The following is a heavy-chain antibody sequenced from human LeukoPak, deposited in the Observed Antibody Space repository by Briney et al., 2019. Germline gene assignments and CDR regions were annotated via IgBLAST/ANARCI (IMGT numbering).Heavy chain of an antibody. CDR2: ISYDGSCK. V-gene: IGHV3-30*18. CDR1: GFTFSSYG. CDR3: AKDPFDY. Sequence: PGGSLRLSCAASGFTFSSYGIHWVRQAPGKGLEWVAVISYDGSCKFYADSVKDRLTISRDSSKNTLYLQMNSLRAEDTAVYYCAKDPFDYWGQGTLVTVSS. J-gene: IGHJ4*02.